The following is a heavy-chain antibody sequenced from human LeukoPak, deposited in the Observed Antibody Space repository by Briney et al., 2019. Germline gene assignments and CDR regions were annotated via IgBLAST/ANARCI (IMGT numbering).Heavy chain of an antibody. D-gene: IGHD2-15*01. CDR3: ARGTLEHCSGASCYPLDS. V-gene: IGHV3-23*01. CDR1: LCTLSNYA. J-gene: IGHJ5*01. CDR2: VTGSGGDT. Sequence: PGGSLRLSCAACLCTLSNYAMSWVRQTPGKGLECVSVVTGSGGDTYYTGSVNGRFTISRDNSKNTLYLQMNSLRAEDTAVYYCARGTLEHCSGASCYPLDSWGQGTLVTVSS.